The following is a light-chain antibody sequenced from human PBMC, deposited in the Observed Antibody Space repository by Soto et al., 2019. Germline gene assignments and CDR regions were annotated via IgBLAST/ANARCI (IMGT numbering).Light chain of an antibody. CDR2: KAS. J-gene: IGKJ3*01. Sequence: DIQMTQSPSTLSASVGDRVTITCRASQSISNWLAWYQQKPGKAPKHLIYKASSLESGVPSRFSGSGSGTEFTLTISSLQPDDFATYFCQQSNSYPFTFGPGTKVDIK. V-gene: IGKV1-5*03. CDR1: QSISNW. CDR3: QQSNSYPFT.